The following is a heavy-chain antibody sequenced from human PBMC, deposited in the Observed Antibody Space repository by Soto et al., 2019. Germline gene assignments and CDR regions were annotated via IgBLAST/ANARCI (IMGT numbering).Heavy chain of an antibody. CDR1: GYTFTSYY. V-gene: IGHV1-46*01. J-gene: IGHJ6*02. Sequence: ASVKVSCKASGYTFTSYYMHWVRQAPGQGLEWMGIINPSGGSTSYAQKFQGRVTMTRDTSTSTVYMELSSLRSEDTAVYYCARDLSFDYYGSGSPTYYYYYGMDVWGQGTTVTVSS. CDR2: INPSGGST. D-gene: IGHD3-10*01. CDR3: ARDLSFDYYGSGSPTYYYYYGMDV.